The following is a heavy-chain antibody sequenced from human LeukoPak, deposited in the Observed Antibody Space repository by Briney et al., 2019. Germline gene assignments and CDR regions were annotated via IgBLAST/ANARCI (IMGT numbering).Heavy chain of an antibody. J-gene: IGHJ5*02. CDR3: ARYYDGSGSPRFDP. D-gene: IGHD3-22*01. V-gene: IGHV4-38-2*02. Sequence: SETLSLTCTVSGDSISSGYYWGWIRQPPGRGLEWIGSIHHSGSSYYNPSLKSRVTISVDTSKNQFSLKLSSVTAADTAVHYCARYYDGSGSPRFDPWGQGPLVTVSS. CDR2: IHHSGSS. CDR1: GDSISSGYY.